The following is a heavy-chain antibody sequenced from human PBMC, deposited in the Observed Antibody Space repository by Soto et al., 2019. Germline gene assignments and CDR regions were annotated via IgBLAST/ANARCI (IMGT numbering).Heavy chain of an antibody. Sequence: EVQLVESGGGLVQPGGSLRLSCEASGFTFSRYWMTWVRQASGKGLEWVANINQDETQKYYVDSVKGRFTISRDNTKKSVHLQMNSLRAEDTALYYCARQNALDVWGQGTTVTVSS. J-gene: IGHJ6*02. V-gene: IGHV3-7*01. CDR2: INQDETQK. CDR1: GFTFSRYW. CDR3: ARQNALDV.